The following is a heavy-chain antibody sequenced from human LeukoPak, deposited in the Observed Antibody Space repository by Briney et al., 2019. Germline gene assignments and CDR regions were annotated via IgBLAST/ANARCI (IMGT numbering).Heavy chain of an antibody. CDR3: AREMVVGSGYTLFDY. J-gene: IGHJ4*02. Sequence: ASEKVSCKASGGTFSSYAISWVRQAPGQGLEWMGGIIPIFGTANYAQKFQGRVTITADESTSTAYMELSSLRSEDTAVYYCAREMVVGSGYTLFDYWGQGTLVTVSS. V-gene: IGHV1-69*13. CDR2: IIPIFGTA. CDR1: GGTFSSYA. D-gene: IGHD5-12*01.